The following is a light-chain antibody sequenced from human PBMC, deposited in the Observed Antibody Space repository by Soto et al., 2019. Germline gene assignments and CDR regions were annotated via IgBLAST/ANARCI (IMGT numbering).Light chain of an antibody. CDR3: QQYQNSPRT. V-gene: IGKV3-20*01. Sequence: ELVLTQSPGTLSLSPGARATLSCRASQSVSSSYLAWYQQKPGQAPRLLISGASTGATGVPPRFSGTVSGTACTLTISRLEPEDGAVYYCQQYQNSPRTFGQGTKVEI. J-gene: IGKJ1*01. CDR2: GAS. CDR1: QSVSSSY.